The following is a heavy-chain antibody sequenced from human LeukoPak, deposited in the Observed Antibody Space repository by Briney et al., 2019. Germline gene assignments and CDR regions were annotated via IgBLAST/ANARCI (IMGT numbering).Heavy chain of an antibody. CDR1: GGSISSYY. V-gene: IGHV4-59*01. CDR2: IFYTGST. D-gene: IGHD3-3*01. J-gene: IGHJ4*02. CDR3: ARATASYDFWSGYPSYFDP. Sequence: SETLSLTCTVSGGSISSYYWIWIRQPPGKGLEWIGNIFYTGSTNYNPSLKSRVTMSVDTSENQFSLSLSSVTAADTAAYYCARATASYDFWSGYPSYFDPWGQGTLVTVSS.